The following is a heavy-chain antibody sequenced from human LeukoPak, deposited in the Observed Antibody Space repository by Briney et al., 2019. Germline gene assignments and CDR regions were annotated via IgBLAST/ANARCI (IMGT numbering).Heavy chain of an antibody. CDR3: ATDRLYWAYSSSSGAHY. CDR2: LNINRGTT. V-gene: IGHV3-74*03. J-gene: IGHJ4*02. Sequence: GGSLRLSCVASEFSSRTDWMNWVRQVPGQGLLWISCLNINRGTTMYADSVKGRFTISRDNSKNTLYLQMNSLRAEDTAVYYCATDRLYWAYSSSSGAHYWGQGTLVTVSS. D-gene: IGHD6-6*01. CDR1: EFSSRTDW.